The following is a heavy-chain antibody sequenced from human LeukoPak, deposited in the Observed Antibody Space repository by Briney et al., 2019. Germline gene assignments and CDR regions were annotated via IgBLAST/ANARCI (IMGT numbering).Heavy chain of an antibody. Sequence: PGGSLRLSCAASGFTFSRYAMSWVRQAPGKGLEWVSAITDSGGSTYYADSVKGRFTISRDNSKNTLYLQMNSLRAEDTAVYYCAKSGCSSTSCYSILSGWLDPWGQGTLVTVPS. D-gene: IGHD2-2*02. V-gene: IGHV3-23*01. J-gene: IGHJ5*02. CDR3: AKSGCSSTSCYSILSGWLDP. CDR1: GFTFSRYA. CDR2: ITDSGGST.